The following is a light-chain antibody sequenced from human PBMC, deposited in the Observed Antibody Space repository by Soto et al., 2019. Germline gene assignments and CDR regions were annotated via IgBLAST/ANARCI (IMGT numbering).Light chain of an antibody. CDR2: VFD. J-gene: IGLJ2*01. CDR3: QSYAGNNHVV. CDR1: GGSIASNY. V-gene: IGLV6-57*04. Sequence: NFMLTQPHSVSESPGETVTISCTRTGGSIASNYVQWYQQRPGSDPTTVIYVFDQIPSGVPDRFSGSIDRSSNSASLTISGLQTEDEADYYCQSYAGNNHVVLGGGTKLTVL.